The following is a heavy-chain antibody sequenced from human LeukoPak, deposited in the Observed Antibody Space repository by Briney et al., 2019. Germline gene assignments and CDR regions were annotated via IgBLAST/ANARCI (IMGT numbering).Heavy chain of an antibody. CDR3: ARIGSGWGRAKYYFDY. Sequence: GGSLRLSCAASGFTFSSYEMNWVRQAPGKGLEWVSYISSSGSTIYYADSEKGRFTISRDNAKNSLYLQMNSLRAEDTAVSYCARIGSGWGRAKYYFDYWGQGTLVTVSS. D-gene: IGHD6-19*01. J-gene: IGHJ4*02. CDR2: ISSSGSTI. V-gene: IGHV3-48*03. CDR1: GFTFSSYE.